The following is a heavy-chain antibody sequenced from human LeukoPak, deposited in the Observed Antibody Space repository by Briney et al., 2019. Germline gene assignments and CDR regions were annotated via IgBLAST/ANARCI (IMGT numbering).Heavy chain of an antibody. CDR1: GFTFSSYS. D-gene: IGHD2-21*01. J-gene: IGHJ4*02. CDR3: ARDRGAGDPFDY. V-gene: IGHV3-21*01. CDR2: ISSSSSYI. Sequence: GGSLRLSRAASGFTFSSYSMNWVRQAPGKGLEWVSSISSSSSYIYYADSVKGRFTISRDNAKNSLYLQMNSLRAEDTAVYYCARDRGAGDPFDYWGQGTLVTVSS.